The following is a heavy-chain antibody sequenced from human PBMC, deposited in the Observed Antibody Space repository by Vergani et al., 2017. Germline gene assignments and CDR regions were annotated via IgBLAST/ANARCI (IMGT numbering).Heavy chain of an antibody. CDR2: ISYDGSNK. D-gene: IGHD3-16*01. Sequence: VQLVESGGGVVQPGRSLRLSCAASGFTFSSYGMHWVRQAPGKGLEWVAVISYDGSNKYYADSVKGRFTISRDNSKNTLYLQMNSLRAEDTAVYYCAKKMGGANYGMDVWGQGTTVTVSS. CDR1: GFTFSSYG. V-gene: IGHV3-30*18. CDR3: AKKMGGANYGMDV. J-gene: IGHJ6*02.